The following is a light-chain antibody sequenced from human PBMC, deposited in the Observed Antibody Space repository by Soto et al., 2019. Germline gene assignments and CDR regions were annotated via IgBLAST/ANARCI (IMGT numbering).Light chain of an antibody. Sequence: EIGMTQSPATLSVPPGERATLSCRASQSVSNNLAWYQQKPGQAPRLLIYGASSRATGVSARFSGSGSGTEFTLTISCLQSEDFATYYCQQYYSFPQTFGQGTKVDI. V-gene: IGKV3-15*01. CDR1: QSVSNN. CDR2: GAS. J-gene: IGKJ1*01. CDR3: QQYYSFPQT.